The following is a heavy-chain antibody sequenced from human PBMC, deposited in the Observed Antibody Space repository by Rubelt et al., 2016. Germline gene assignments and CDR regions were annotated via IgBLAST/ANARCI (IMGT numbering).Heavy chain of an antibody. J-gene: IGHJ4*02. CDR3: TMDTFGRRDD. CDR2: ISSSSSNI. V-gene: IGHV3-48*02. D-gene: IGHD5-18*01. Sequence: VRQPPGKGLEWVSHISSSSSNIYYADSVKGRFTISRDNAKNSLYLQMNSLRDEDTAVYYCTMDTFGRRDDWGQGTLVTVSS.